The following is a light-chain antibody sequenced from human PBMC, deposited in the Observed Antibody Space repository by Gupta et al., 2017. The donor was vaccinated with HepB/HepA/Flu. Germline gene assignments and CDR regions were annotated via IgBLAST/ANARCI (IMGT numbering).Light chain of an antibody. CDR2: EVS. CDR3: CSYASVATFI. V-gene: IGLV2-23*02. Sequence: SVLTQPASVSGSPGQSITISCTGTSSDIGTYDLVSWYQQHPGKAPKLLISEVSKRPSGISNRFSGSKSGTTASLTISGLQAEDEADYYCCSYASVATFIFGGGTKVTVL. J-gene: IGLJ2*01. CDR1: SSDIGTYDL.